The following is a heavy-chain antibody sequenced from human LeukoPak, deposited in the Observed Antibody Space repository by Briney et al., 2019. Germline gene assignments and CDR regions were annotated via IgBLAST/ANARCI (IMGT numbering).Heavy chain of an antibody. J-gene: IGHJ6*02. CDR1: GFTVSSNY. Sequence: GGSLRLSCAASGFTVSSNYMSWVRQAPGKGLEWVSLLYSGGSTYYADSVKGRFTISRDNSKNTLYLQMNSLRAEDTAVYYCASRDKGYYYGMDVWGQGTTVTVSS. D-gene: IGHD5-24*01. CDR3: ASRDKGYYYGMDV. CDR2: LYSGGST. V-gene: IGHV3-66*01.